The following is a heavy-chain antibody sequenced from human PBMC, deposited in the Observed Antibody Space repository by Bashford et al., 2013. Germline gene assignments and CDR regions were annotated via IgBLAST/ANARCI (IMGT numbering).Heavy chain of an antibody. CDR2: ISGSGGST. Sequence: VRQAPGKGLEWVSAISGSGGSTYYADSVKGRFTISRDNSKNTLYLQMNSLRAEDTALYYCAKAPLLIAAAVVWFDPWGQGTLVTVSS. CDR3: AKAPLLIAAAVVWFDP. J-gene: IGHJ5*02. V-gene: IGHV3-23*01. D-gene: IGHD6-13*01.